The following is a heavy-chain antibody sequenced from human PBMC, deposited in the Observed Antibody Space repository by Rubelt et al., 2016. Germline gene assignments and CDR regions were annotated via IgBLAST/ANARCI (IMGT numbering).Heavy chain of an antibody. V-gene: IGHV4-39*07. Sequence: QLQLQESGPGLVKPSETLSLTCTVSGGSISSSSYYWGWIRQPPGKGLEWIGEINHSGSTNYNPSLKSRVSISGDTSKNQFSLKLRSVTAAETAVYYCSRLGRWVPAENYWYFDLWGRGTLVTASS. D-gene: IGHD2-2*01. CDR1: GGSISSSSYY. J-gene: IGHJ2*01. CDR2: INHSGST. CDR3: SRLGRWVPAENYWYFDL.